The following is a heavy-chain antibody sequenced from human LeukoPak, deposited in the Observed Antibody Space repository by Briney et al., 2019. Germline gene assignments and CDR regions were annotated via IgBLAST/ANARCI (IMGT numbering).Heavy chain of an antibody. CDR2: IYYSGST. V-gene: IGHV4-59*01. J-gene: IGHJ4*02. Sequence: SETLSLTCTVSGGSISSYYWSWIRQPPGKGLEWIGYIYYSGSTNYNPSLKSRVTISVDTPKNQFSLKLSSVTAADTAVYYCARKRRPYYYDSSGYYGGYFDYWGQGTLVTVSS. CDR1: GGSISSYY. CDR3: ARKRRPYYYDSSGYYGGYFDY. D-gene: IGHD3-22*01.